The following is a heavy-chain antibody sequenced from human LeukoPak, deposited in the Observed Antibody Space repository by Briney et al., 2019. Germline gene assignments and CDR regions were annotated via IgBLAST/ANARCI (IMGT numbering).Heavy chain of an antibody. CDR2: IYYSGST. CDR3: ARERNSNYGGYFDY. CDR1: GGSISSYY. V-gene: IGHV4-59*01. Sequence: SETLSLTCTVSGGSISSYYWSWIRQPPGKGLEWIGYIYYSGSTNYNPSLKGRVTISVDTSKNQFSLKLSSVTAADTAVYYCARERNSNYGGYFDYWGQGTLVTVSS. D-gene: IGHD4-11*01. J-gene: IGHJ4*02.